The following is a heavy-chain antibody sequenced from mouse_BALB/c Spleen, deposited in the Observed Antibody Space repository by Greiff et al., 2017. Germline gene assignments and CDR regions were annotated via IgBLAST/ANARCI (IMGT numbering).Heavy chain of an antibody. CDR1: GYSITSDYA. J-gene: IGHJ2*01. CDR3: ARGTTGFDY. D-gene: IGHD1-1*01. Sequence: EVKLMESGPGLVKPSQSLSLTCTVTGYSITSDYAWNWLRQFPGNKLEWMGYISYSGSTSYNPSLKSRISITRDTSKNQFFLQLNSVTTEDTATYYCARGTTGFDYWGQGTTLTVSS. CDR2: ISYSGST. V-gene: IGHV3-2*02.